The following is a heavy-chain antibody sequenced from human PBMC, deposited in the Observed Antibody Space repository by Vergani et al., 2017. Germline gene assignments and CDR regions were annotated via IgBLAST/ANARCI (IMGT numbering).Heavy chain of an antibody. CDR1: GFTFSDYY. J-gene: IGHJ5*02. D-gene: IGHD6-19*01. CDR2: ISSSGSTK. Sequence: QVQLVESGGGLVKPGGSLRLSCAASGFTFSDYYMSWIRQAPGKGLGWVSYISSSGSTKYYADSVKGRLTSSRDNAKNSLYLQMSSLRAEDTAVYYCAGDSSGWYVNWFDPWGQGTLVTVSS. CDR3: AGDSSGWYVNWFDP. V-gene: IGHV3-11*01.